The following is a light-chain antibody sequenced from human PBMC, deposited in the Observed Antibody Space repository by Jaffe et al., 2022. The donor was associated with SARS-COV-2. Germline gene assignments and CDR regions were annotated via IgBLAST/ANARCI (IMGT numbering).Light chain of an antibody. J-gene: IGKJ4*01. V-gene: IGKV3-11*01. CDR2: DTF. CDR3: QQRQNWPLT. Sequence: EIVLTQSPATLSLSPGERATLSCRASQSVNSFLSWYQQKPGQAPRLLIYDTFNRATGIPARFSGSRSGTDFTLTISSLEPEDFAVYYCQQRQNWPLTFGGGTKVEIK. CDR1: QSVNSF.